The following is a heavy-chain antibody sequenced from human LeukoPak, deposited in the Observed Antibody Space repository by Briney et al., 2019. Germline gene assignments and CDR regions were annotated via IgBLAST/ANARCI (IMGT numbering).Heavy chain of an antibody. CDR3: ARESPSYYYDSSGYYYNNWFDP. CDR2: ISGSAAST. J-gene: IGHJ5*02. V-gene: IGHV3-23*01. D-gene: IGHD3-22*01. CDR1: GFTFSSYA. Sequence: PGGSLRLSCEVSGFTFSSYAMTWVRQAPGKGLEWVSAISGSAASTYYADSVKGRFTISRDNAKNSLYLQMNSLRAEDTAVYYCARESPSYYYDSSGYYYNNWFDPWGQGTLVTVSS.